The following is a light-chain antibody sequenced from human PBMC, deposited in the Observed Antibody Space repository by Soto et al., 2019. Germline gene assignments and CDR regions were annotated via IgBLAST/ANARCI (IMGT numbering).Light chain of an antibody. CDR3: QQYVASPWA. Sequence: EIVLTQSPGTLSFSPGERASLSCRASQSVRNSFLAWYQQTPGQAPRLLIYGASNRATGIPDRFSGRGSGTDFTLTISRLEPEDFAVYYCQQYVASPWAFGQGTKVEIE. J-gene: IGKJ1*01. V-gene: IGKV3-20*01. CDR2: GAS. CDR1: QSVRNSF.